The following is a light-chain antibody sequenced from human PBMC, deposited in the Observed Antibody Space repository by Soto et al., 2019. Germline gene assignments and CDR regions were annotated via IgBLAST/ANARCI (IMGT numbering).Light chain of an antibody. J-gene: IGKJ2*01. CDR3: QLHDDYSHAT. Sequence: DVKMYQSPSTLSAYEGDRVTISCRASQDISTFLAWYQHKPGKAPKLLIYDASTLQTGVPSRFRGSGFGTEFTLTISGLQPDDFATYYCQLHDDYSHATFGQGTK. CDR2: DAS. CDR1: QDISTF. V-gene: IGKV1-5*01.